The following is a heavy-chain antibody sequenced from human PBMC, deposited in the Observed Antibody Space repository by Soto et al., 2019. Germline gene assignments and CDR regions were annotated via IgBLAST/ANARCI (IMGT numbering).Heavy chain of an antibody. J-gene: IGHJ5*02. CDR2: ISAYNGNT. CDR3: ARDDLGYCSSTSCYAGPWFDP. Sequence: GASVKVSCKASGYTFTSYGISWVRQAPGQGLEWMGWISAYNGNTNYAQKLQGRVTMTTDTSTSTAYMELRSLRSDDTAVYYCARDDLGYCSSTSCYAGPWFDPWGQGTRVTVAS. D-gene: IGHD2-2*01. CDR1: GYTFTSYG. V-gene: IGHV1-18*01.